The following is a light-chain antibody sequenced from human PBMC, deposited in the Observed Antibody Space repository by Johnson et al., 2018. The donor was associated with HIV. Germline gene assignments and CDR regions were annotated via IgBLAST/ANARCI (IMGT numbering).Light chain of an antibody. V-gene: IGLV1-51*01. CDR2: DNN. J-gene: IGLJ1*01. CDR1: SSNIGNNY. CDR3: ATWDSSLSGGV. Sequence: SVLTQPPSVSAAPGQKVTISCSGSSSNIGNNYVSWYQQLPGTAPKLLIYDNNKRPSGIPDRFSASKSATSATLGITGLQTGDEADYYCATWDSSLSGGVFGTGTKVTVL.